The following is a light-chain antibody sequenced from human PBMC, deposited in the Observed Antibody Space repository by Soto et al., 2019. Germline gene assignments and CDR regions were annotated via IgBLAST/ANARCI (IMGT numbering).Light chain of an antibody. J-gene: IGKJ1*01. CDR3: QQYNKWPPWT. Sequence: EIVMTQSPVTLSVSPGEGATLFCRASQSVRNNLAWYQQKPGLAPRLLIYAVSTRATGVPARFSGNGSETEFTLTISGLQSADCALYYCQQYNKWPPWTLGQGTKVEIK. CDR1: QSVRNN. V-gene: IGKV3-15*01. CDR2: AVS.